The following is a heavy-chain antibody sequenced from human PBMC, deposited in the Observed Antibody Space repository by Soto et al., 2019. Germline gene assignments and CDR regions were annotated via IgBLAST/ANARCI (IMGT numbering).Heavy chain of an antibody. CDR1: RFSFSSYG. J-gene: IGHJ6*02. D-gene: IGHD2-15*01. V-gene: IGHV3-30*18. Sequence: QVQLVETGGGEVQPGRSLRLSCAASRFSFSSYGMHWVRQAPGKGLEWVAVISYDGSNEHYADSVRGRFTISRDNSKNTLHLQKNSLRAEDTAVYYCAKEWNGGGRRRAYYYYYGMDVWGQGTTVTVSS. CDR2: ISYDGSNE. CDR3: AKEWNGGGRRRAYYYYYGMDV.